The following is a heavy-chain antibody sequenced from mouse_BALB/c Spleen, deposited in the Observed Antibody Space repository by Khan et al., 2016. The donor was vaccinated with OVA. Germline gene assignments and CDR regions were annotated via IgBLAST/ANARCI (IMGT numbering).Heavy chain of an antibody. CDR2: INPRNNYT. Sequence: QIQLVQSGAELARPGASVKMSCKASGYTFTSYTIHWVRQRPDKPPEWIATINPRNNYTNYTQDWQDKARLIVEEASSTAYMQLSSLTSEDSAVYFCVREVAYHRSDGGFAYWGQGTLGTVSA. D-gene: IGHD2-14*01. CDR1: GYTFTSYT. CDR3: VREVAYHRSDGGFAY. J-gene: IGHJ3*01. V-gene: IGHV1-4*01.